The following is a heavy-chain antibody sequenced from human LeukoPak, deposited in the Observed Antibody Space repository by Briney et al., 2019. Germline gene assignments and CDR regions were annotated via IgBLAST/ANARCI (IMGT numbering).Heavy chain of an antibody. CDR3: AREVRRNIVVDYGMDV. J-gene: IGHJ6*02. CDR1: GGSISSSSYY. D-gene: IGHD5-12*01. CDR2: INHSGST. Sequence: SETLSLTCTVSGGSISSSSYYWSWIRQPPGKGLEWIGEINHSGSTNYNPSLKSRVTISVDTSKNQFSLKLSSVTAADTAVYYCAREVRRNIVVDYGMDVWGQGTTVTVSS. V-gene: IGHV4-39*07.